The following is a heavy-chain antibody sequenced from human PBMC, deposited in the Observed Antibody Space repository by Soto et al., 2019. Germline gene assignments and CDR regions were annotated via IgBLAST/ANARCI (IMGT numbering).Heavy chain of an antibody. CDR2: ISGSGDST. CDR3: ARRSSGWYFDY. D-gene: IGHD6-19*01. V-gene: IGHV3-23*01. Sequence: EVQLLESGGGLVQPGGSLRLSCAASGFTFSSYAMNWVRQAPGKGLEWVSVISGSGDSTYYADSVKGRFTISRDNSKNTRYLQMNSRRAEDTAVYYCARRSSGWYFDYWGQGTLVTVSS. CDR1: GFTFSSYA. J-gene: IGHJ4*02.